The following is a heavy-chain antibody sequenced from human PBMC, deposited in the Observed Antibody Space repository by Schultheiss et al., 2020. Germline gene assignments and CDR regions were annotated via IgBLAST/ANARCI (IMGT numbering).Heavy chain of an antibody. CDR1: GGSISSGGYY. V-gene: IGHV4-31*03. D-gene: IGHD5-12*01. CDR2: IYYSGST. Sequence: SETLSLTFTVSGGSISSGGYYWSWIRQHPGKGLEWIGYIYYSGSTYYNPSLKSRVTISVDTSKNQFSLKLSSVTAADTAVYYCAREVATPDYYYGMDVWGQATTITVSS. CDR3: AREVATPDYYYGMDV. J-gene: IGHJ6*02.